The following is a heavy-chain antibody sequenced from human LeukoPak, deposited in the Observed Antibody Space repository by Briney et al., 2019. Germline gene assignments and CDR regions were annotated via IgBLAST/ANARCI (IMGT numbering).Heavy chain of an antibody. CDR2: IIPIFGTA. D-gene: IGHD1-26*01. J-gene: IGHJ4*02. V-gene: IGHV1-69*13. CDR3: ARDPPYSGSYSYFDY. CDR1: GYTLTELS. Sequence: ASVKVSCKVSGYTLTELSMHWVRQAPGKGLEWMGGIIPIFGTANYAQKFQGRVTITADESTSTAYMELSSLRSEDTAVYYCARDPPYSGSYSYFDYWGQGTLVTVSS.